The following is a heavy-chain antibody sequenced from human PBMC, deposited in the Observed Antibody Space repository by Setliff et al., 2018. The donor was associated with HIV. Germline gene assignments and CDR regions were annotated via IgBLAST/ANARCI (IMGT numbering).Heavy chain of an antibody. V-gene: IGHV1-8*03. CDR2: MNPNSGNR. J-gene: IGHJ6*03. CDR3: ARGQYQLLRYYYMDV. D-gene: IGHD2-2*01. Sequence: ASVKVSCKTSGYTFTSYDINWVRQATGQGLEWMGWMNPNSGNRGYAQKFQGRVTITADKSTSTAYMELSSLRSEDTAVYYCARGQYQLLRYYYMDVWGKGTTVTVSS. CDR1: GYTFTSYD.